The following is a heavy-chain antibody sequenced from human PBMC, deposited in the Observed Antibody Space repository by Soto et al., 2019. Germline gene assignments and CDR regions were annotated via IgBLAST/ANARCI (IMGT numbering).Heavy chain of an antibody. D-gene: IGHD4-17*01. CDR2: INHSGSA. Sequence: SDTCGVEGGYSGGYYCSRISKNPGKGLEWIGEINHSGSANYNPSLKSRVTISVDTSKNQFSLNLSSVTAADTAVYYCARRTNDYGGHYFDCWGPGLLVSFS. CDR3: ARRTNDYGGHYFDC. J-gene: IGHJ4*02. V-gene: IGHV4-34*01. CDR1: GGYSGGYY.